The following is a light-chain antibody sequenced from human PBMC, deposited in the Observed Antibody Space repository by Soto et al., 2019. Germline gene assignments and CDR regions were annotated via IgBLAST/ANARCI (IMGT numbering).Light chain of an antibody. CDR1: QSSSSFS. CDR2: GAS. V-gene: IGKV3-20*01. Sequence: EIVLTQSPDTRSLSPGERATLSCRASQSSSSFSLAWYRQKPGQSPTLLIYGASSRATGNSDRFSGSGSGTDFTLTISRLEPEDFVVYYCQQYATSPTFGQGTKVEIK. CDR3: QQYATSPT. J-gene: IGKJ1*01.